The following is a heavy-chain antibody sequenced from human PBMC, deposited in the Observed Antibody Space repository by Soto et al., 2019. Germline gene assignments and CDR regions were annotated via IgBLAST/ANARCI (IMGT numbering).Heavy chain of an antibody. CDR1: GGSVSSGSYY. CDR3: ARGPDY. J-gene: IGHJ4*02. CDR2: ISNSGST. V-gene: IGHV4-61*01. Sequence: QVQLQESGPALVQPSETLSLTCTVSGGSVSSGSYYWSWIRQPPGKGLEWIGYISNSGSTNYNPSLKSRVTISVDTSKNQFSLKLSSVTAADTAVYYCARGPDYWGQGTLVTVSS.